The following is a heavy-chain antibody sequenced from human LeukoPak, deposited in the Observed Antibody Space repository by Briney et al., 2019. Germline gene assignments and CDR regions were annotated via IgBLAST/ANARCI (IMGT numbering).Heavy chain of an antibody. CDR2: ISYDGSNK. J-gene: IGHJ4*02. Sequence: GGSLRLPCAASGFTFSSYGMHWVRQAPGKGLEGVAVISYDGSNKYYADSVKGRFTISRDNSKNTLYLQMNSLRAEDTAVYYCASEISYQLLIPNPFDYWGQGTLVTVSS. CDR3: ASEISYQLLIPNPFDY. V-gene: IGHV3-30*03. CDR1: GFTFSSYG. D-gene: IGHD2-2*01.